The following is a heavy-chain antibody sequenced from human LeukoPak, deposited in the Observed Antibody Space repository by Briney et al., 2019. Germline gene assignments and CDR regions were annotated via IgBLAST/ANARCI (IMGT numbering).Heavy chain of an antibody. J-gene: IGHJ5*02. Sequence: GGSLRLSCAASGFTFSSYAMHWVRQAPGKGLEWVAVISYDGSNKYYADSVKGRFTISRDNSKNTLYLQMNSLRAEDTAVYYCARGLSYYYDSSGFEEVVDPWGQGTLVTVSS. CDR1: GFTFSSYA. V-gene: IGHV3-30*04. CDR3: ARGLSYYYDSSGFEEVVDP. CDR2: ISYDGSNK. D-gene: IGHD3-22*01.